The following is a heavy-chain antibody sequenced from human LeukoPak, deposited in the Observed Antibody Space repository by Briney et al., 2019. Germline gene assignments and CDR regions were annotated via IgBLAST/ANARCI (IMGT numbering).Heavy chain of an antibody. J-gene: IGHJ6*02. D-gene: IGHD6-13*01. Sequence: AGGSLRLSCAASGFTFSSYWMHWVRQAPGKGLVWVSRINSDGSSTSYADSVKGRFTISRDNAKNTLYLQMNSLRAEDTAVYYCARDRVYSSSWYVGYYHYGMDVWGQGTTVTVSS. V-gene: IGHV3-74*01. CDR1: GFTFSSYW. CDR3: ARDRVYSSSWYVGYYHYGMDV. CDR2: INSDGSST.